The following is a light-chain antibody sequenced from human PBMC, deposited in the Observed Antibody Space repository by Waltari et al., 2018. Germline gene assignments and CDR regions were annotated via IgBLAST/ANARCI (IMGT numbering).Light chain of an antibody. CDR3: CSYAGSSTVV. CDR2: ERS. V-gene: IGLV2-23*01. J-gene: IGLJ2*01. Sequence: CFQHPPGKPPKFICYERSKWPSGVSGLFSASKSGNTASLTISGRQAGDEADYSCCSYAGSSTVVFGGGTKLTVL.